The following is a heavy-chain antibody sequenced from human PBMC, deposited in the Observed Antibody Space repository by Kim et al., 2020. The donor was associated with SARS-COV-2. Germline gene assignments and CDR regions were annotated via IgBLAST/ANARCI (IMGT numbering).Heavy chain of an antibody. J-gene: IGHJ5*02. CDR2: INHSGST. D-gene: IGHD6-19*01. Sequence: SETLSLTCAVYGGSFSGYYWSWIRQPPGKGLEWIGEINHSGSTNYNPSLKSRVTISVDTSKNQFSLKLSSVTAADTAVYYCARGLKLEQWLVVGCWFDPWGQGTLVTVSS. CDR3: ARGLKLEQWLVVGCWFDP. V-gene: IGHV4-34*01. CDR1: GGSFSGYY.